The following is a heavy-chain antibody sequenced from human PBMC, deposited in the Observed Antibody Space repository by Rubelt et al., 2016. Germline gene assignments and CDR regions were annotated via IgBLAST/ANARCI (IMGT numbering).Heavy chain of an antibody. V-gene: IGHV3-48*04. CDR3: TRDDAFDI. CDR2: ISSSSSTI. J-gene: IGHJ3*02. Sequence: GLEWVSYISSSSSTIYYADSVKGRFTISRDNAKNSLYLQMNSLRAEDTTVYYCTRDDAFDIWGPGTLVTVSS.